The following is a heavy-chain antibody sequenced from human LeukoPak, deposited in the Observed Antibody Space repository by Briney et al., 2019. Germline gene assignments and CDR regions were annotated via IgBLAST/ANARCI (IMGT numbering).Heavy chain of an antibody. CDR3: AKGLWGAYYYGMDV. CDR2: ISGSGATT. V-gene: IGHV3-23*01. J-gene: IGHJ6*02. D-gene: IGHD3-16*01. CDR1: GFTFDDYA. Sequence: GGSLRLSCAASGFTFDDYAMHWVRQAPGKGLEWVSVISGSGATTDHADSVMGRFTISRDNSKNTVYLQLDSLRAEDTAVYFCAKGLWGAYYYGMDVWGQGTTVTVSS.